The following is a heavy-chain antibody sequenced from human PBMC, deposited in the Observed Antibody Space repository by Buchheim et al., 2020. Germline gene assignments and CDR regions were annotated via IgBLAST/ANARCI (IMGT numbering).Heavy chain of an antibody. Sequence: QLQLQESGSGLVKPSQTLSLTCAVSGGSISSGGYSWSWIRQPPGKGLEWIGYIYHSGSTYYNPSLKSRVTISVDRSKNQFSLKLSSVTAADTAVYYCARVVAAAGRWVVEPFYYYYYGMDVWGQGTT. CDR3: ARVVAAAGRWVVEPFYYYYYGMDV. D-gene: IGHD6-13*01. V-gene: IGHV4-30-2*01. CDR2: IYHSGST. J-gene: IGHJ6*02. CDR1: GGSISSGGYS.